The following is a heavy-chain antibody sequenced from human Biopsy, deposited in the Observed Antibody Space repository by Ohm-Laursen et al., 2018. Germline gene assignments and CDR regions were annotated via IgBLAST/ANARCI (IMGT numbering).Heavy chain of an antibody. J-gene: IGHJ6*02. CDR2: ISWASGRI. V-gene: IGHV3-9*01. D-gene: IGHD2-2*02. CDR1: GFTVNDHA. CDR3: TKDLIPAGTDV. Sequence: SLRLSCAASGFTVNDHAMHWVRQPPGKGLEWVSGISWASGRIGYADSVKGRFTVTRDNAKKSLYLEMNSLSPEDTALYYCTKDLIPAGTDVWGQGTTVTVSS.